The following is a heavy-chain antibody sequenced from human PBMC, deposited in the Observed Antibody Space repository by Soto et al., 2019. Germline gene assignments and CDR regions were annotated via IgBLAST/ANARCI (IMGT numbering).Heavy chain of an antibody. D-gene: IGHD3-22*01. CDR1: GYTFTSYG. Sequence: ASVKVSCKASGYTFTSYGISWVRQAPGQGLEWMGWISAYNGNTNYAQKLQGRVTMTTDTSTSTAYMELRSLRSDDTAVYYCARDEDYYDSSGYYSYWGQGTLVTVSS. CDR2: ISAYNGNT. CDR3: ARDEDYYDSSGYYSY. J-gene: IGHJ4*02. V-gene: IGHV1-18*01.